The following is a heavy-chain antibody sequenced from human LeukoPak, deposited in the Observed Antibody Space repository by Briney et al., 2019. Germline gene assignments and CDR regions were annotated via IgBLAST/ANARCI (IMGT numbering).Heavy chain of an antibody. D-gene: IGHD3-10*01. J-gene: IGHJ4*02. CDR2: IYYSGST. V-gene: IGHV4-31*03. Sequence: SETLSLTCTVSGGSISSGGYYWSWIRQHPGKGLEWIVYIYYSGSTYYNPSLKSRVTISVDTSKNQFSLKLSSVTAADTAVYYCARASWGYYGSGSYFRWNYYFDYWGQGTLVTVSS. CDR3: ARASWGYYGSGSYFRWNYYFDY. CDR1: GGSISSGGYY.